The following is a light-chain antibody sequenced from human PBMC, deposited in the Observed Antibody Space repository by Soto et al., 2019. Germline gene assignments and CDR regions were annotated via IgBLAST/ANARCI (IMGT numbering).Light chain of an antibody. CDR3: GTWDSSLSAGV. CDR1: SSNIGNNY. CDR2: DNN. V-gene: IGLV1-51*01. J-gene: IGLJ1*01. Sequence: QSVMTQPPSGSAAPRQKVTISCSGSSSNIGNNYVSWYQQLPGTAPKLLIYDNNKRPSGIPDRFSVSKSGTSATLGITGLQTGDEADYYCGTWDSSLSAGVFGTGTKVTVL.